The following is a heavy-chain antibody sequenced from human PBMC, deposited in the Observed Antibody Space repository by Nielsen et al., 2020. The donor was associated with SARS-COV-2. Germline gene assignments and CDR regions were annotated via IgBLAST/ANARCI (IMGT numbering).Heavy chain of an antibody. J-gene: IGHJ4*02. D-gene: IGHD3-22*01. CDR1: GYTFTNFA. V-gene: IGHV1-69*13. CDR2: IIPIFGTA. CDR3: ASGSSGYWIGPFDY. Sequence: SVKVSRKASGYTFTNFAISWVRQAPGQGLEWMGGIIPIFGTANYAQKFQGRVTITADESTSTAYMELSSLRSEDTAVYYCASGSSGYWIGPFDYWGQGTLVTVSS.